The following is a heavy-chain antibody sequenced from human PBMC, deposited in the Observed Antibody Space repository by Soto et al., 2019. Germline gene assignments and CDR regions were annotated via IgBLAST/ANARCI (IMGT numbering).Heavy chain of an antibody. CDR1: GGSISSYY. Sequence: SETLSLTCTVSGGSISSYYWSWIRQPPKKGLEWNGYIYYSGSTNYNPSLKSRITISVDTSKNQFSLKLSSVAAADTAVYFCVRHFGVSGVANYYYYYMDVWGKGTTVTVSS. V-gene: IGHV4-59*08. D-gene: IGHD2-15*01. CDR3: VRHFGVSGVANYYYYYMDV. CDR2: IYYSGST. J-gene: IGHJ6*03.